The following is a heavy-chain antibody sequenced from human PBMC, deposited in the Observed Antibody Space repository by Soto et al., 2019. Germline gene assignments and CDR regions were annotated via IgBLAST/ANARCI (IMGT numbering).Heavy chain of an antibody. J-gene: IGHJ5*02. CDR1: GGSISSYY. CDR3: ARDKGTSYYDSSGYSGPNWFDT. Sequence: XETLSLTCTVSGGSISSYYWSWIRQPPGKGLDWIGYIYYSGSTNYNPSLKSRVTISVDTSKNQFSLKLSSVTAADTAVYYCARDKGTSYYDSSGYSGPNWFDTWGQGTLVTVS. CDR2: IYYSGST. V-gene: IGHV4-59*01. D-gene: IGHD3-22*01.